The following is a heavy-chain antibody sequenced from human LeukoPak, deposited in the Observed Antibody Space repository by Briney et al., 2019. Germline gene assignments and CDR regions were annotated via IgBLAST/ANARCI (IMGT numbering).Heavy chain of an antibody. CDR1: GFTFSSYW. D-gene: IGHD6-25*01. J-gene: IGHJ4*02. CDR2: IKSDGSST. V-gene: IGHV3-74*01. Sequence: PGGSLRLSCAASGFTFSSYWMHWVRHAPGKGLVWVSRIKSDGSSTTYADSVKGRFTISRDNTKNTLYLQMNSLRAEDTAVYYCARDQSSVFDYWGQGTLVTVSS. CDR3: ARDQSSVFDY.